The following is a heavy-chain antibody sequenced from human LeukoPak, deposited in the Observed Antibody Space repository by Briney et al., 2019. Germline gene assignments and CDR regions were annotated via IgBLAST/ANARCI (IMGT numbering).Heavy chain of an antibody. CDR3: ARGYYDILTGYFYLDY. Sequence: SETLSLTCTVSGGSMSGYYWSWIRQPPGKGLEWIGYVYYSGSTNYNPSLKSRVTISVDTSKNHFSLRLSSVTAADTAVYYCARGYYDILTGYFYLDYWGQGTLVTVSS. CDR2: VYYSGST. D-gene: IGHD3-9*01. J-gene: IGHJ4*02. V-gene: IGHV4-59*01. CDR1: GGSMSGYY.